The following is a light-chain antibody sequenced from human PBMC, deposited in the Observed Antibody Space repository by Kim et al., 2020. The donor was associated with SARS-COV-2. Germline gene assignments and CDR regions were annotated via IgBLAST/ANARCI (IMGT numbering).Light chain of an antibody. V-gene: IGLV1-40*01. Sequence: QRVTISCTGRSSNIGAGYDVQWYQQVPGTAPKLLIYGSSNRPSGVPDRFSGSKSGTSASLAITGLQAEDEADYYCQSHDSRLITYVFGSGTKVTVL. CDR1: SSNIGAGYD. CDR3: QSHDSRLITYV. J-gene: IGLJ1*01. CDR2: GSS.